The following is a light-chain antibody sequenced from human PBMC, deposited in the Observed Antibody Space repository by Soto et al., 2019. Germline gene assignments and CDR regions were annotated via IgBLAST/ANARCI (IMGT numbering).Light chain of an antibody. CDR1: SSDVGSYNL. J-gene: IGLJ1*01. CDR2: EVS. V-gene: IGLV2-23*02. Sequence: QSVLTQPASVSGSPGQSITFSCTGTSSDVGSYNLVSWYQQHPGKAPKLMIYEVSKRPSGVSNRFSGSKSGNTASLTISGLQAEDEADYYCCSYAGTPYVFGTGTKVTVL. CDR3: CSYAGTPYV.